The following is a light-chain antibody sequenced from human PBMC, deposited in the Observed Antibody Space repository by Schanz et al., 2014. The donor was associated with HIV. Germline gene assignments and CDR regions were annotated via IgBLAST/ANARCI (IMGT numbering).Light chain of an antibody. CDR1: SSNIGSNY. Sequence: QSVLTQPPSASGTPGQRVTISCSGSSSNIGSNYVYWYQQLPGTAPKLLIYRDNQRPSGVPDRFSGSKSGNTASLTISGLQAEDEADYYCSSYTISSTWVFGGGTKLTVL. J-gene: IGLJ3*02. CDR2: RDN. CDR3: SSYTISSTWV. V-gene: IGLV1-47*01.